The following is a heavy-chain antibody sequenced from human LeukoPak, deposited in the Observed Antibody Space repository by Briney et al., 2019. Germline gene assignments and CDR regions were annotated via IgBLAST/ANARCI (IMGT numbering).Heavy chain of an antibody. CDR2: ISAYNGNT. J-gene: IGHJ4*02. Sequence: ASVKVSCKASGYTFTSYGISWVRQAPGQGLEWMGWISAYNGNTNYAQKFQGRVTMTRDTSISTAYMELSRLRSDDTAVYYCARIGSGGSCYPYWGQGTLVTVSS. V-gene: IGHV1-18*01. CDR3: ARIGSGGSCYPY. D-gene: IGHD2-15*01. CDR1: GYTFTSYG.